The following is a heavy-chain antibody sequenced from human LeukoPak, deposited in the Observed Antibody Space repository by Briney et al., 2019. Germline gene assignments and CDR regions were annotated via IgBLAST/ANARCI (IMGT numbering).Heavy chain of an antibody. Sequence: PSGTLSLTCAVSGGSISRSNWWSWVRPPPGKGLEWIGEIYHSGSTKYNPSLKSRVTISMDKSKNQFSLKLSSVTAADTAVYYCARQDYYDTGTWYFDLWGRGTLVTVSS. J-gene: IGHJ2*01. V-gene: IGHV4-4*02. CDR1: GGSISRSNW. CDR2: IYHSGST. CDR3: ARQDYYDTGTWYFDL. D-gene: IGHD3-22*01.